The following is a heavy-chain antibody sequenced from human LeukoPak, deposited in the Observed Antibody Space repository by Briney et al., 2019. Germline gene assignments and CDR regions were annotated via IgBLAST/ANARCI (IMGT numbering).Heavy chain of an antibody. CDR1: GFTFSSYW. D-gene: IGHD3-9*01. Sequence: GGSLRLSCAASGFTFSSYWMSWVRQAPGKGLEGVANIKQDGSEKYYVDSVKGRFTISRDNANNSLYLQMNSLRAEDTAVYYCARGYFDWLLYYFDYWGQGTLVTVSS. CDR2: IKQDGSEK. V-gene: IGHV3-7*01. J-gene: IGHJ4*02. CDR3: ARGYFDWLLYYFDY.